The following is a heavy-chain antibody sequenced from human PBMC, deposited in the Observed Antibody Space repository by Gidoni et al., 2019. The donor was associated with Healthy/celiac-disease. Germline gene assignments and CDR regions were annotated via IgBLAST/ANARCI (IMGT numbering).Heavy chain of an antibody. CDR3: ASGVTGDVNFDY. CDR2: MSGSGGST. J-gene: IGHJ4*02. V-gene: IGHV3-23*01. CDR1: GFPFSSYA. D-gene: IGHD2-8*02. Sequence: EVQLLESGGGLVQPGGSLRLSFAASGFPFSSYAMSWVRQAPGKGLEWVSAMSGSGGSTYYADSVKGRFTISRDNSKNTLYLQMNSLRAEDTAVYYCASGVTGDVNFDYWGQGTLVTVSS.